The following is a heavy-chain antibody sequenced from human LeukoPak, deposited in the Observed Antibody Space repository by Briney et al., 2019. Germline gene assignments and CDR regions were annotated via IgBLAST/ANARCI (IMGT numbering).Heavy chain of an antibody. Sequence: SETLSLTCTVSGGSISSYYWSWIRQPAGKGLEWIGRIYTSGSTNYNPSLKRRVTMSVDTSKNQFSLKLSSVTAADTAVYYCARDPGLVAARPGYYYYYMDVWGKGTTVTVSS. D-gene: IGHD6-6*01. CDR2: IYTSGST. J-gene: IGHJ6*03. CDR3: ARDPGLVAARPGYYYYYMDV. V-gene: IGHV4-4*07. CDR1: GGSISSYY.